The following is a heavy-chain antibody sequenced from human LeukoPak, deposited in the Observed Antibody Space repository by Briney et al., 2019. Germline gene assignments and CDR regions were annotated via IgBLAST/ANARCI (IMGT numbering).Heavy chain of an antibody. Sequence: GGSLRLSCAASGFTFSSYSMNWVRQAPGKGLEWVSSISSSSSYIYYADSVKGRFTISRDNAKNSLYLQMNSLRAEDTAVFYCARDLGYCSGGSCYGWFDPWGQGTLVTVSS. J-gene: IGHJ5*02. CDR2: ISSSSSYI. V-gene: IGHV3-21*01. CDR3: ARDLGYCSGGSCYGWFDP. D-gene: IGHD2-15*01. CDR1: GFTFSSYS.